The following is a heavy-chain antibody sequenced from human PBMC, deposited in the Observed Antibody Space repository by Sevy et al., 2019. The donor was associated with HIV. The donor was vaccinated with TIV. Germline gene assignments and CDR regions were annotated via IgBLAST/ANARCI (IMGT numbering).Heavy chain of an antibody. CDR3: ARGTYGIAAAGGYFDY. D-gene: IGHD6-13*01. CDR1: GFTFSSYA. V-gene: IGHV3-30-3*01. J-gene: IGHJ4*02. CDR2: ISYDGSNK. Sequence: GGSLRLSCAASGFTFSSYAMHWVRQAPGKGLEWVAAISYDGSNKYYADSVKGRFTISRDNSKNTLYLQMNSLRAEDTAVYYCARGTYGIAAAGGYFDYWGQGTLVTVSS.